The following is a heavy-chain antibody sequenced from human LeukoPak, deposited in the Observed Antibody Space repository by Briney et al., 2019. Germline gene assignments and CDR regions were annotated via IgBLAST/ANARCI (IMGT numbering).Heavy chain of an antibody. J-gene: IGHJ4*02. CDR2: IIPIFGTA. V-gene: IGHV1-69*13. CDR3: AVLYSSSSVARDY. D-gene: IGHD6-6*01. Sequence: ASVKVSCKASGYTFTSYGISWMRQAPGQGLEWMGGIIPIFGTANYAQKFQGRVTITADESTSTAYMELSSLRSEDTAVYYCAVLYSSSSVARDYWGQGTLVTVSS. CDR1: GYTFTSYG.